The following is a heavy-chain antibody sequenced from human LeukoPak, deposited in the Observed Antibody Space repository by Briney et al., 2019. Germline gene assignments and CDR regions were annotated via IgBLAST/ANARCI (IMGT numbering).Heavy chain of an antibody. CDR3: ARLVGWGFNYFDY. J-gene: IGHJ4*02. CDR2: IYYSGST. Sequence: SETLSLTCTVSGGSISSSSYYWGWIRQPPGKGLEWIGSIYYSGSTYYNLSLKSRVTISVDTSKNQFSLKLSSVTAADTAVYYCARLVGWGFNYFDYWGQGTLVTVSS. D-gene: IGHD7-27*01. V-gene: IGHV4-39*01. CDR1: GGSISSSSYY.